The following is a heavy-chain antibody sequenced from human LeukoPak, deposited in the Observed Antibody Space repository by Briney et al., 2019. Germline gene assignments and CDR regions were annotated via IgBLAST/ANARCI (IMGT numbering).Heavy chain of an antibody. V-gene: IGHV3-23*01. CDR2: ISGSGGST. J-gene: IGHJ4*02. CDR1: GFTFSTYA. Sequence: GGSLRLSCAASGFTFSTYAVSWVRQAPGKGLEWVSAISGSGGSTYYADSVKGRFTISRDNSKNTLYLQMNSLRAEDTAVYYCAKAPNPPPTRPFDYWGQGTLVTVSS. CDR3: AKAPNPPPTRPFDY. D-gene: IGHD6-6*01.